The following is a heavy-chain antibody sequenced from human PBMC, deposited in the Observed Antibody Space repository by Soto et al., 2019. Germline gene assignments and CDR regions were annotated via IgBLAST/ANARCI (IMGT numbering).Heavy chain of an antibody. J-gene: IGHJ3*02. Sequence: EVQLVESGGGLVQPGGSLRLSCAASGFTFSSYWMSWVRQAPGKGLEWVANIKQDGSEKYYVDSVKGRFTISRDNAKNSLYLQMNSLRDEDTAVYYCARELRYFDWLGDAFDIWGQGTMVTVSS. CDR1: GFTFSSYW. CDR2: IKQDGSEK. CDR3: ARELRYFDWLGDAFDI. D-gene: IGHD3-9*01. V-gene: IGHV3-7*01.